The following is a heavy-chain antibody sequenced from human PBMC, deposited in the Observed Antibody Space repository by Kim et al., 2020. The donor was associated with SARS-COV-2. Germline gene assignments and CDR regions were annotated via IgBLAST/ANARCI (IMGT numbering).Heavy chain of an antibody. V-gene: IGHV4-39*01. J-gene: IGHJ4*02. D-gene: IGHD3-10*01. Sequence: SNPSLKSRLTISVDTSNDQFFLRLSSATAADTATYYCARQDGTGIHYNFYYWGQGILVTVSS. CDR3: ARQDGTGIHYNFYY.